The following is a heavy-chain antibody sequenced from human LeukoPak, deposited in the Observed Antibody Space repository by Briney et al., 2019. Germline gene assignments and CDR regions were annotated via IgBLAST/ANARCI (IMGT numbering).Heavy chain of an antibody. CDR1: GFTFSSYA. CDR3: ARDPNQSRSYYDSSGYYFDY. J-gene: IGHJ4*02. Sequence: GGSLRLSCAASGFTFSSYAMHWVRQAPGKGLEWVAVISYDGSNKYYADSVKGRFTISRDNSKNTLYLQMNSLRAEDTAVYYCARDPNQSRSYYDSSGYYFDYWGQGTLVTVSS. V-gene: IGHV3-30-3*01. CDR2: ISYDGSNK. D-gene: IGHD3-22*01.